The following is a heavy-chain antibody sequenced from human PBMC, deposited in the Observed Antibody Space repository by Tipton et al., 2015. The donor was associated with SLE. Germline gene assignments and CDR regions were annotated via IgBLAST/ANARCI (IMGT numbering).Heavy chain of an antibody. V-gene: IGHV4-38-2*02. CDR2: LYHSGNT. D-gene: IGHD1-26*01. Sequence: TLSLTCTVSGYSISSGYYWGWIRQPPGKGLEWIGSLYHSGNTYYNPSLKSRVTISVDRSKNQFSLNLISVTAADTAVYYCARGMGATRGRSGYFDYWGQGTLVTVSS. CDR1: GYSISSGYY. CDR3: ARGMGATRGRSGYFDY. J-gene: IGHJ4*02.